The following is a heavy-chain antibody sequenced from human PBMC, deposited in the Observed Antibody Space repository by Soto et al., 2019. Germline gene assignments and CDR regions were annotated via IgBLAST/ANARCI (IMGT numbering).Heavy chain of an antibody. CDR3: ARMNYYDTSGYPFDY. J-gene: IGHJ4*02. D-gene: IGHD3-22*01. CDR1: GGSISSHY. Sequence: SETLSLTCSGSGGSISSHYSSWIRQPPGKGLEWIGYIYFRGTTNYNPSLKSRVTMSADTSKNQFSLKLNSVTAADTAVYYCARMNYYDTSGYPFDYWGQGMMVTVS. CDR2: IYFRGTT. V-gene: IGHV4-59*11.